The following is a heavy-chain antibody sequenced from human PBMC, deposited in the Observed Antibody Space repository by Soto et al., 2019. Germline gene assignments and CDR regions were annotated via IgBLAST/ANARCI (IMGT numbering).Heavy chain of an antibody. V-gene: IGHV1-69*05. CDR3: AWNYGGSRYFDL. CDR1: GGTFSSYA. D-gene: IGHD1-7*01. CDR2: IIPIFGTA. J-gene: IGHJ2*01. Sequence: QVQLVQSGAAVKKPGSSVKVSCKASGGTFSSYAISWVRQAPGQGLEWMGGIIPIFGTANYAQKFQGRVTITTDESTRTAYVEMITLSCKDTAVYDCAWNYGGSRYFDLWVRGTMV.